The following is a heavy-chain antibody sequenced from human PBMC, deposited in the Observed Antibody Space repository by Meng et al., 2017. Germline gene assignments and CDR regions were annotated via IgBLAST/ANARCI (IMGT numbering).Heavy chain of an antibody. Sequence: VALPESGPGLVKPSGTLSLTCAVSGGSISSRNWWSWVRQPPGKGLEWIGEIYHSGSTNYNPSLKSRVTISVDKSKNQFSLKLGSVTAADTAVYYCARIGGWGSTRYFDYWGQGTLVTVSS. CDR2: IYHSGST. CDR3: ARIGGWGSTRYFDY. D-gene: IGHD7-27*01. CDR1: GGSISSRNW. J-gene: IGHJ4*02. V-gene: IGHV4-4*02.